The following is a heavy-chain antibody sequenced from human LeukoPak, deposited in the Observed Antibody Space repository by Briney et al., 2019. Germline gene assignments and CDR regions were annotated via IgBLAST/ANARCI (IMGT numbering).Heavy chain of an antibody. D-gene: IGHD3-22*01. J-gene: IGHJ4*02. CDR1: GGSISSDY. CDR2: IYYRGST. Sequence: SETLSLTCTASGGSISSDYWSWIRQPPGKGLEWIGYIYYRGSTNYNPSLKSRVTISVDTSKNQFSLKLSSVTAADTAVYYCARLSGYSSGHYYSDYWGQGTLVTVSS. CDR3: ARLSGYSSGHYYSDY. V-gene: IGHV4-59*01.